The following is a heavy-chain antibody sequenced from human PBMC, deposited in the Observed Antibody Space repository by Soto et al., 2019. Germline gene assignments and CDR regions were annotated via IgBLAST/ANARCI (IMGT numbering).Heavy chain of an antibody. CDR1: EFTISSYS. V-gene: IGHV3-23*01. Sequence: GVSMRLSCAASEFTISSYSRNCVSKNPGKGLEWVSAISGSGGSTYYANSVKGRFTISRDNSRNTLYLQMNSLRAEDTAVYYCAKELFGVVIISYFDYWGQGTLVTVSS. CDR3: AKELFGVVIISYFDY. D-gene: IGHD3-3*01. J-gene: IGHJ4*02. CDR2: ISGSGGST.